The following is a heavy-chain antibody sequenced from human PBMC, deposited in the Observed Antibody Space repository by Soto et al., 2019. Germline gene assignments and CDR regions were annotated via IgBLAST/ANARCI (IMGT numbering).Heavy chain of an antibody. CDR1: GFTFSSYI. J-gene: IGHJ6*02. CDR2: ISSSSSYI. V-gene: IGHV3-21*01. Sequence: GSLRRSCAASGFTFSSYIMNWVRQAPGKGLEWVSSISSSSSYIYYADSVKGRFTISRDNAKNSLYLQMNSLRAEDTAVYYCARTVAGMFYYYGMDVWGQGTTVTVS. D-gene: IGHD6-19*01. CDR3: ARTVAGMFYYYGMDV.